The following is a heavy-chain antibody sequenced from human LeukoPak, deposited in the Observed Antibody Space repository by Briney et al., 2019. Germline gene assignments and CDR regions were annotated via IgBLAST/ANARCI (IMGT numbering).Heavy chain of an antibody. CDR1: TGSINNYY. Sequence: SSETLSLTCTVSTGSINNYYWSWIRQPAGQGLEWIGRILTSGSTNYNPSLKSRVTMSLDTSKNQFSLNLRSVTAADTAIYFCARAYGGTSRDWYFGLWGRGTLVTVSS. D-gene: IGHD2-15*01. CDR3: ARAYGGTSRDWYFGL. V-gene: IGHV4-4*07. J-gene: IGHJ2*01. CDR2: ILTSGST.